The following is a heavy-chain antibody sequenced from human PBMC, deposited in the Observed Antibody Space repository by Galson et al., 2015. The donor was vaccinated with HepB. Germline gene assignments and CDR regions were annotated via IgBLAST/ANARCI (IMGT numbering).Heavy chain of an antibody. J-gene: IGHJ5*02. CDR1: GYTFSTYA. V-gene: IGHV1-3*01. CDR2: INAANGNT. Sequence: SVKVSCKASGYTFSTYAIHWVRQAPGQGLEWMGWINAANGNTRSSQKFQGRVTITRDTSASTAYMELRSLRTEDTAVYYCARGVYGSGTTPWGQGTLVTVSS. D-gene: IGHD3-10*01. CDR3: ARGVYGSGTTP.